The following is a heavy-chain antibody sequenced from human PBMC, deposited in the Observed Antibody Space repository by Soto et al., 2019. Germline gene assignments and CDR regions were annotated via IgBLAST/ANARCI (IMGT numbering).Heavy chain of an antibody. J-gene: IGHJ3*02. D-gene: IGHD3-22*01. CDR3: ARDSSGYPEHAFDI. Sequence: ASVKVSCKASGYTFTGYYMHWVRQAPGQGLEWMGWINPNSGGTNYAQKFQGRVTMTRDTSISTAYMELSRLRSGDTAVYYCARDSSGYPEHAFDIWGQGTMVTVSS. CDR1: GYTFTGYY. CDR2: INPNSGGT. V-gene: IGHV1-2*02.